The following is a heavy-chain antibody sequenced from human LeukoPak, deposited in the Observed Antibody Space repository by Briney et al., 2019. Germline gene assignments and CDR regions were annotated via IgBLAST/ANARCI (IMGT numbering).Heavy chain of an antibody. J-gene: IGHJ4*02. CDR3: ARAKPKNMVRGLIMRRESRYYFDY. D-gene: IGHD3-10*01. CDR2: VTGSSRVI. CDR1: GFNFSSYT. V-gene: IGHV3-48*01. Sequence: GGSLRLSCVASGFNFSSYTMNWVRQAPGKGLEWLSFVTGSSRVIYYADSVKGRFTISRDNSKSTLYIQMNSLRAEDTAVYYCARAKPKNMVRGLIMRRESRYYFDYWGQGTLVTVSS.